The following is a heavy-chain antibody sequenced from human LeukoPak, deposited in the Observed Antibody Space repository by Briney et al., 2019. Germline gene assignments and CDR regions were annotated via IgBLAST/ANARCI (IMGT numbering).Heavy chain of an antibody. Sequence: KTSETLSLTCTVSGGSISSYYWGWIRQPPGKGLEWIGSIYHSGSTYYNPSLKSRVTISVDTSKNQFSLKLSSVTAADTAVYYCARQGVVSTTFDYWGQGTLVTVSS. CDR1: GGSISSYY. D-gene: IGHD3-3*01. J-gene: IGHJ4*02. V-gene: IGHV4-38-2*02. CDR3: ARQGVVSTTFDY. CDR2: IYHSGST.